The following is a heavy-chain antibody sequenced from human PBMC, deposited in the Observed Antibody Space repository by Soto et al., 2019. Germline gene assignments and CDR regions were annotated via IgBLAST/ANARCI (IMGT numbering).Heavy chain of an antibody. D-gene: IGHD2-8*01. CDR1: GYTFTRYG. V-gene: IGHV1-18*01. CDR3: ARDLRIVLMVYAPLDLDY. J-gene: IGHJ4*02. Sequence: ASVKVSCKASGYTFTRYGISWVRQAPGQGLEWMGWISAYNGNTNYAQKLQGRVTMTTDTSTSTAYMELRSLRSDDTAVYYCARDLRIVLMVYAPLDLDYWGQGPLVTVSS. CDR2: ISAYNGNT.